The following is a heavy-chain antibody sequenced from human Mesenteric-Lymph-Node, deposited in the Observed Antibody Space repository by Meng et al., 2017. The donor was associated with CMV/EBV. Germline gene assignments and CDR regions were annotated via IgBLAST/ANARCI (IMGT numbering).Heavy chain of an antibody. Sequence: FSGGSISSGDYYWSWIRQPPGKGLEWIGYIYYSGSTYYNPSLKSRVTISVDTSKNQFSLKLSSVTAADTAVYYCARGGVLVVAQFDPWGQGTLVTVSS. CDR3: ARGGVLVVAQFDP. J-gene: IGHJ5*02. V-gene: IGHV4-30-4*08. CDR2: IYYSGST. CDR1: GGSISSGDYY. D-gene: IGHD3-22*01.